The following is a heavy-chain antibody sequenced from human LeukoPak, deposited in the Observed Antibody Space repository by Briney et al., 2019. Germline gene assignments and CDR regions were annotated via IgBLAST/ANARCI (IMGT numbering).Heavy chain of an antibody. CDR3: AREADCRGGSCYRGAFDI. CDR2: IWYDGSNK. Sequence: PGRSLGLSCAVSGFTFSSYAMHWVRQAPGKGLEWVAVIWYDGSNKYYADSVKGRFTISRDTSKNTLFLQMDSLRVEDTAVYYCAREADCRGGSCYRGAFDIWGQGTMVTVSS. D-gene: IGHD2-15*01. J-gene: IGHJ3*02. V-gene: IGHV3-33*01. CDR1: GFTFSSYA.